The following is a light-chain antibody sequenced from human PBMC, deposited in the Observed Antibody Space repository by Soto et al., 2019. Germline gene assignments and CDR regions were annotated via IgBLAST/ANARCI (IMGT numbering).Light chain of an antibody. J-gene: IGKJ1*01. CDR3: QQYGSFWT. CDR1: QSVSSSY. V-gene: IGKV3-20*01. CDR2: GAS. Sequence: EIVLTQSPGTLSLSPGERATLSCRASQSVSSSYLAWYQQKPGQAPRLLIYGASSRATGIPDRFSGSGFGTDFTLTISRLEPEDFAVYYCQQYGSFWTFGQGTKVEIK.